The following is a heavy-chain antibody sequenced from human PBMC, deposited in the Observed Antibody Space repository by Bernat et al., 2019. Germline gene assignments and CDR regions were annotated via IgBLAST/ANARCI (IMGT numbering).Heavy chain of an antibody. J-gene: IGHJ5*02. CDR1: GYTFTSYG. D-gene: IGHD4-17*01. CDR3: ARATLDVYGDPLPAFDT. CDR2: ISAYNGNT. V-gene: IGHV1-18*01. Sequence: QVQLVQSGAEVKKPGASVKVSCKASGYTFTSYGISWVRQAPGQGLEWMGWISAYNGNTNYAQKLQGRVTMTTNTSTSTAYMVLRSLRSDDTAVYYCARATLDVYGDPLPAFDTWGQGTLVTVSS.